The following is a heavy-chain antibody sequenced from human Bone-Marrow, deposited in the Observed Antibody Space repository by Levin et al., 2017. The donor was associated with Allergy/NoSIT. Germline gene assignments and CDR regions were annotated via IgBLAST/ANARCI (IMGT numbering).Heavy chain of an antibody. D-gene: IGHD3-3*01. CDR2: ISWDGRSR. Sequence: GESLKISCATSGFTFDDYTMHWVRQAPGKGLEWVSLISWDGRSRDYADSVKGRFTISRDNSKNSLYLQMNSLRTEDSALYYCAKGAFGVVITSYYGMDVWGQGTTVTVSS. J-gene: IGHJ6*02. CDR3: AKGAFGVVITSYYGMDV. CDR1: GFTFDDYT. V-gene: IGHV3-43*01.